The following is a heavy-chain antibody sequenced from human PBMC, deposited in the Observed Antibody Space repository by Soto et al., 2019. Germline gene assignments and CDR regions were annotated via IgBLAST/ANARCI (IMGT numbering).Heavy chain of an antibody. CDR2: ISHDGSNK. J-gene: IGHJ6*02. Sequence: GGSLRLSCAASGFTFSSYGMHWVRQAPGKGLEWVAVISHDGSNKYYADSVKGRFTISRDNSKNTLYLQMNSLRAEDTAVYYCAKDIDLGRKSSSWYGPDGYYYYGMDVWGQGTTVTVSS. D-gene: IGHD6-13*01. CDR3: AKDIDLGRKSSSWYGPDGYYYYGMDV. V-gene: IGHV3-30*18. CDR1: GFTFSSYG.